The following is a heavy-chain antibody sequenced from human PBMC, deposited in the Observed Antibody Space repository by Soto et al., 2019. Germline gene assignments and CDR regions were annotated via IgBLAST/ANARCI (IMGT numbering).Heavy chain of an antibody. CDR1: GFTFSNAW. CDR3: TTNSSLGYCSSTSCSPYYYYYMDV. Sequence: PGGSLRLSCAASGFTFSNAWMSWVRQAPGKGLEWVGRIKSKTDGGTTDYAAPVKGRFTISRDDSKNTLYLQMNSLKTEDTAVYYCTTNSSLGYCSSTSCSPYYYYYMDVWRKGTTVTSP. V-gene: IGHV3-15*01. J-gene: IGHJ6*03. D-gene: IGHD2-2*01. CDR2: IKSKTDGGTT.